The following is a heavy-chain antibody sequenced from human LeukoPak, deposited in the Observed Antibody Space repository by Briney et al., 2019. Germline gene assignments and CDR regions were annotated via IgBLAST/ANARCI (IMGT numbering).Heavy chain of an antibody. J-gene: IGHJ4*02. D-gene: IGHD4-23*01. V-gene: IGHV4-59*01. Sequence: SETLSLTCSVSGGSLSTYSWSWVRQSPGKRLVWIGYIYYGGTTNYNPSLKSRVTISADTAKNQFSLRLRSVTAADTAIYYCARDTTVASGMQHWGQGTLVTVSS. CDR3: ARDTTVASGMQH. CDR1: GGSLSTYS. CDR2: IYYGGTT.